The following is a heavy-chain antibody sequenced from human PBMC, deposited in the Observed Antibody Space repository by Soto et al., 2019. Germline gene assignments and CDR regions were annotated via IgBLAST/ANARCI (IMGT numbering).Heavy chain of an antibody. CDR2: ISGSGGST. Sequence: PGGSLRLSCAASGFTFSSYAMSWVRQAPGQGLEWVSAISGSGGSTYYADSVKGRFTISRDNSKNTLYLQMNSLRAEDTSVYYCAKDRDIVVVAANQRRPRVRRHGMDVWGQGTTVTVSS. D-gene: IGHD2-21*02. CDR3: AKDRDIVVVAANQRRPRVRRHGMDV. V-gene: IGHV3-23*01. CDR1: GFTFSSYA. J-gene: IGHJ6*02.